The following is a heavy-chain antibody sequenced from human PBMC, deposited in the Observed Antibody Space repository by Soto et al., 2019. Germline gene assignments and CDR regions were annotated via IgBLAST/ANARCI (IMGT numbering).Heavy chain of an antibody. CDR2: IIPILGIA. V-gene: IGHV1-69*02. D-gene: IGHD6-19*01. J-gene: IGHJ4*02. CDR3: ARVGASSGWYAYFAY. CDR1: GGTFSSYT. Sequence: GASVKVSCKASGGTFSSYTISWVRQAPGQGLEWMGRIIPILGIANYAQKFQGRVTITADKSTSTAYMELSSLRSEDTALYDCARVGASSGWYAYFAYWGRGPLVXVSS.